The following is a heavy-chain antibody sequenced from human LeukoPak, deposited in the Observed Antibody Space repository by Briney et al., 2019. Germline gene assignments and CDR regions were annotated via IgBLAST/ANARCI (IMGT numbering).Heavy chain of an antibody. CDR2: INHSGGT. CDR1: GGSISSYY. D-gene: IGHD2-8*01. CDR3: ARDGPTYYYYMDV. V-gene: IGHV4-34*01. J-gene: IGHJ6*03. Sequence: SETLSLTCTVSGGSISSYYWSWIRQPPGKGLEWIGEINHSGGTNYNPSLKSRVTISVDTSKNQFSLKLSSVTAADTAVYYCARDGPTYYYYMDVWAKGPRSPSP.